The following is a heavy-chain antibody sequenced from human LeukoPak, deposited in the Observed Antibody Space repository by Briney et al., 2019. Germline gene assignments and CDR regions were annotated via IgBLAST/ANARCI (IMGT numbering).Heavy chain of an antibody. D-gene: IGHD3/OR15-3a*01. V-gene: IGHV4-59*01. CDR1: GGSISSYY. J-gene: IGHJ4*02. CDR2: IYYSGST. CDR3: ARRTGYYDGFDY. Sequence: PSETLSLTCTVSGGSISSYYWSWIRQPPGKGLEWIGYIYYSGSTNYNPSLKSRVTISVDTSKNQFSLKLSSVTGADTAVYYCARRTGYYDGFDYWGQRTLVTIYS.